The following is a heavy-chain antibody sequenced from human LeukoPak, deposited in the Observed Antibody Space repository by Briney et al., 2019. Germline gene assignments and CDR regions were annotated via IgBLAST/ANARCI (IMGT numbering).Heavy chain of an antibody. CDR1: GFTFDDYT. J-gene: IGHJ4*02. D-gene: IGHD3-22*01. Sequence: GGSLRLSCAASGFTFDDYTMHWVRQAPGKGLEWVSLISWDGGSTYYADSVKGRFTISRDNAKNSLYLQMNSLRAEDTALYYCAKGKSGYYYEYFDYWGQGTLVTVSS. CDR3: AKGKSGYYYEYFDY. CDR2: ISWDGGST. V-gene: IGHV3-43*01.